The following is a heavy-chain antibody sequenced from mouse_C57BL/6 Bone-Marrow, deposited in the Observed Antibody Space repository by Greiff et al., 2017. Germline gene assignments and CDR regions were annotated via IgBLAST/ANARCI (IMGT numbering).Heavy chain of an antibody. CDR1: GYTFTDYY. D-gene: IGHD1-1*01. V-gene: IGHV1-26*01. Sequence: EVQLQQSGPELVKPGASVKISCKASGYTFTDYYMNWVKQSHGKSLEWIGDINPNNGGTSYNQKFKGKATLTVDKSSSTAYMELRSLTSEDSAVYYCASFPIYYYGSSPFDYGGQGTTLTVSS. CDR3: ASFPIYYYGSSPFDY. J-gene: IGHJ2*01. CDR2: INPNNGGT.